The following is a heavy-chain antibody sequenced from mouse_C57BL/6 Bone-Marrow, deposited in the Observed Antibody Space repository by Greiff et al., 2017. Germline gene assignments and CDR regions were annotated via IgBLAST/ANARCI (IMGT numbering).Heavy chain of an antibody. V-gene: IGHV1-81*01. Sequence: VQLQQPGAELVRPGASVKLSCKASGYTFTSYGIRWVKQRPGQGLEWIGEIDPRSGNTYYNEKFKGKATLTADKSSSTAYMELRSLTSEDSAVYFCARKLRAYWGQGTLVTVSA. CDR3: ARKLRAY. J-gene: IGHJ3*01. CDR2: IDPRSGNT. CDR1: GYTFTSYG.